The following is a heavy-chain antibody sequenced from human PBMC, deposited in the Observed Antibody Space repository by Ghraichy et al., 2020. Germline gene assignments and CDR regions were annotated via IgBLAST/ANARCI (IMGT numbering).Heavy chain of an antibody. CDR1: GGSISSYY. CDR2: IYYSGST. V-gene: IGHV4-59*12. CDR3: ASSIAAAGNFDY. Sequence: SETLSLTCTVSGGSISSYYWSWIRQPPGKGLEWIGYIYYSGSTYYNPSLKSRVTISVDTSKNQFSLKLSSVTAADTAVYYCASSIAAAGNFDYWGQGTLVTVSS. J-gene: IGHJ4*02. D-gene: IGHD6-13*01.